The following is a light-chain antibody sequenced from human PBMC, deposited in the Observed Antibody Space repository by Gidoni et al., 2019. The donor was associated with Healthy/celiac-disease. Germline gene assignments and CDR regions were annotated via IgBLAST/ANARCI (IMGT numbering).Light chain of an antibody. J-gene: IGKJ1*01. CDR3: QQYNSYPWT. CDR2: KAS. V-gene: IGKV1-5*03. CDR1: QSISSW. Sequence: EIKMTQSPSTLSASVVDRVTITCRASQSISSWLAWYQQNPGKAPKLLIYKASSLESGVPSRFSGSGSGIEFTLTISSLQPDDFATYYCQQYNSYPWTFGQGTKVEIK.